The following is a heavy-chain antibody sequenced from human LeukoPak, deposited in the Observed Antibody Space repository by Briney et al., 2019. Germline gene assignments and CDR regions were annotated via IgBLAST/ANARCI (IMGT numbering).Heavy chain of an antibody. CDR3: ARVRSGWSFDY. J-gene: IGHJ4*02. V-gene: IGHV3-7*01. D-gene: IGHD6-19*01. CDR1: GFTFSSYW. Sequence: GGSLRLSCAASGFTFSSYWMSWVRQAPGMGLEWVANIKQDGSEKYYVDSVKGRFTISRDNAKNSLYLQMNSLRAEDTAVYYCARVRSGWSFDYWGQGTLVTVSS. CDR2: IKQDGSEK.